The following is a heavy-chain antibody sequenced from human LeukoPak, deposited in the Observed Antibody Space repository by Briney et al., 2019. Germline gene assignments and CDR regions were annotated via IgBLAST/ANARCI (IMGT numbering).Heavy chain of an antibody. J-gene: IGHJ4*02. CDR1: GGTFSSYA. CDR2: ISAYNGNT. D-gene: IGHD3-3*01. V-gene: IGHV1-18*01. CDR3: ARDLCYDFWSGYPYPYYFDY. Sequence: ASVKVSCKASGGTFSSYAISWVRQAPGQGLEWMGWISAYNGNTNYAQKLQGRVTMTTDTSTSTAYMELRSLRSDDTAVYYCARDLCYDFWSGYPYPYYFDYWGQGTLVTVSS.